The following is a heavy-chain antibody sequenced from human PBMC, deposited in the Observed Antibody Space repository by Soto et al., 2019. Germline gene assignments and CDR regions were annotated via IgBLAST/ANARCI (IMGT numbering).Heavy chain of an antibody. V-gene: IGHV2-5*02. CDR2: ISWDDDK. CDR1: GFSLNTGGVG. J-gene: IGHJ6*02. CDR3: AHSRCGVDCLQSYSSHCYYGVDV. D-gene: IGHD2-21*02. Sequence: QITLKESGPTLVKPTQTLTLTCTFSGFSLNTGGVGVGWIHQAPVQDLEWLALISWDDDKRYSQSLKSRRTITKDTPQNEVVLYMATLDLLATPTYYCAHSRCGVDCLQSYSSHCYYGVDVWGQGTTVTVSS.